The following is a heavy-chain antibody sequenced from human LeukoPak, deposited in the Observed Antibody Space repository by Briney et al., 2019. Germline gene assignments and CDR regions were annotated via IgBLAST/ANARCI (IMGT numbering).Heavy chain of an antibody. CDR2: ISSSGSTI. J-gene: IGHJ4*02. CDR1: GFTFSDYC. D-gene: IGHD6-13*01. Sequence: PGGSLRLTCAASGFTFSDYCMSWIRQAPGKGLEWVSYISSSGSTIYHADSVKGRFTISRDISKNTLYLQMNSLRAEDTAAYYCAKSRASSGVAPAGYDYWGQGTLVTVSS. V-gene: IGHV3-11*01. CDR3: AKSRASSGVAPAGYDY.